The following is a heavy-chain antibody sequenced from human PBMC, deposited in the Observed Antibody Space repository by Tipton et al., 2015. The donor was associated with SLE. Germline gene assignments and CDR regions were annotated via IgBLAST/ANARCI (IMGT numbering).Heavy chain of an antibody. J-gene: IGHJ1*01. CDR3: ARGVTGTVGED. CDR2: INHSGST. D-gene: IGHD1-7*01. Sequence: AGLVKPSETLSLTCAVYGGSFSGHYWSWIRQPPGKGLEWIGEINHSGSTNYNPSLKSRVTISVDTSKNQFSLKLNSVTAADTAVYYCARGVTGTVGEDWGQGTLVTVSS. V-gene: IGHV4-34*01. CDR1: GGSFSGHY.